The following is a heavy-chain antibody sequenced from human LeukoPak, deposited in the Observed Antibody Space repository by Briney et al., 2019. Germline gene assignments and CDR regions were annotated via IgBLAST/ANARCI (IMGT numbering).Heavy chain of an antibody. J-gene: IGHJ3*01. CDR1: GLTSRNFT. V-gene: IGHV3-30*04. Sequence: DPRGSLRLSRAPFGLTSRNFTMHAVPAAPRRGLWGGSAISYDGRNADYADSVRGRFTISRDNSKNTLYLDMNSLRAEDTAVYYCAKDEGTIWNSKNDAFDVWGPGTVVAVSS. D-gene: IGHD1-7*01. CDR3: AKDEGTIWNSKNDAFDV. CDR2: ISYDGRNA.